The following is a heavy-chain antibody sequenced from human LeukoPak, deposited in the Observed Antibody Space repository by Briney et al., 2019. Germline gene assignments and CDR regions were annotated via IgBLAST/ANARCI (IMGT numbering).Heavy chain of an antibody. CDR2: IIPIFGTA. Sequence: GASVKASCKASGGTFSSYAISWVRQAPGQGLEWMGGIIPIFGTANYAQKFQGRVTITADESTSTAYMELSSLRSEDTAVYYCASGIAAAGNNYYYYYGMDVWGQGTTVTVSS. J-gene: IGHJ6*02. D-gene: IGHD6-13*01. CDR1: GGTFSSYA. CDR3: ASGIAAAGNNYYYYYGMDV. V-gene: IGHV1-69*13.